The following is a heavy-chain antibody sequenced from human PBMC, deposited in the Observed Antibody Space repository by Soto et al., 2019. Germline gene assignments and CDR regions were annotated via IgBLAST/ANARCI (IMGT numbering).Heavy chain of an antibody. CDR3: ATGYSYVHF. J-gene: IGHJ4*02. CDR2: INPNSGDT. D-gene: IGHD5-18*01. V-gene: IGHV1-2*02. CDR1: GYAFTGYY. Sequence: EASVKVSCKSSGYAFTGYYIHWVRQAPGQGLEWMGRINPNSGDTNYAQKFQGRVTMTRDTSFSTAYMELSSLRSDDTAVYYCATGYSYVHFWGQGTLVTVSS.